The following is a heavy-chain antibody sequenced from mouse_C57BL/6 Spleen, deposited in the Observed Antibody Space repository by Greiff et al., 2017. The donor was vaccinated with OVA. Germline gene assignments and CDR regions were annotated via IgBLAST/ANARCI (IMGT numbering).Heavy chain of an antibody. CDR1: GYTFTDYN. Sequence: VQLKESGPELVKPGASVKMSCKASGYTFTDYNMHWVKQSHGKSLEWIGYINPNNGGTSYNQKFKGKATLTVNKSSSTAYMELRSLTSEDSAVYYCARGDYDYGSWFAYWGQGTLVTVSA. J-gene: IGHJ3*01. V-gene: IGHV1-22*01. D-gene: IGHD2-4*01. CDR3: ARGDYDYGSWFAY. CDR2: INPNNGGT.